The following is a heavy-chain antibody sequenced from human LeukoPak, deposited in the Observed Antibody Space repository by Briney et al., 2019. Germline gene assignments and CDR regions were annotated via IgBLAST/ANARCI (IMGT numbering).Heavy chain of an antibody. CDR2: ISPSGDGT. CDR1: GYTFKTYY. J-gene: IGHJ3*02. D-gene: IGHD2-15*01. Sequence: ASVKVSCKASGYTFKTYYMHWVRQAPGQGLEWMGIISPSGDGTTFAQKFQGRLSMTEDTSTSTAYMELSRLRSDDTAVYYCAREGRGWAFDIWGQGTMVTVSS. V-gene: IGHV1-46*02. CDR3: AREGRGWAFDI.